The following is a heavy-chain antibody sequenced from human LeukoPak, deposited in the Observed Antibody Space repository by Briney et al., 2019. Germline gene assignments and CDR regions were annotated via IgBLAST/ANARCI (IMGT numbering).Heavy chain of an antibody. Sequence: SETLSLTCTVSGDSIRSSYWSWIRQPPGEPLEWVGYIYYSGSASYNPSLKDRVSMSVDTSKNQLSLRLSSVTAADTAVYYCARERGGQRTGQFDQWGQGILVTVSS. CDR3: ARERGGQRTGQFDQ. CDR2: IYYSGSA. CDR1: GDSIRSSY. J-gene: IGHJ4*02. V-gene: IGHV4-59*01. D-gene: IGHD1-1*01.